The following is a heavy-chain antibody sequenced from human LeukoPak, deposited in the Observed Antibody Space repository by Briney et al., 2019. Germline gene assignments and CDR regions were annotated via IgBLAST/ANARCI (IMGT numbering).Heavy chain of an antibody. D-gene: IGHD2-21*02. Sequence: ASVKVSCKASGYTFTSYYMHWVRQAPGQGLEWMGIINPSGGSTSYAQKFQGRVTMTRDTSTSTVYMELSSLRSEDTAVYYCARTYCGGDCYLHFDYWGQGTTVTVSS. J-gene: IGHJ4*03. CDR2: INPSGGST. CDR3: ARTYCGGDCYLHFDY. V-gene: IGHV1-46*01. CDR1: GYTFTSYY.